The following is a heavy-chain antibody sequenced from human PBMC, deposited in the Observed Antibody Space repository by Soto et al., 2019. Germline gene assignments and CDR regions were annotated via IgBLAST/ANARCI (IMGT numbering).Heavy chain of an antibody. CDR1: GGSISTYY. V-gene: IGHV4-59*01. Sequence: QVQLQESGPGLVKPSETLSLTCTVSGGSISTYYWSWIRQPPGKGLEWIGYIHYSGSTSYNPPLNSLVTISVDTSKNQFSLKLSSVTAADTAVYYCAREYSSFEYWGQGILVSVSS. D-gene: IGHD6-19*01. J-gene: IGHJ4*02. CDR3: AREYSSFEY. CDR2: IHYSGST.